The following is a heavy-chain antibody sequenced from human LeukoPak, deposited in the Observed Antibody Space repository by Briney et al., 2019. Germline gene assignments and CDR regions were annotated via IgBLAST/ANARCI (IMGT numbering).Heavy chain of an antibody. CDR3: ARTEESGYSYGYFGYYYYMDV. Sequence: SETLSLTCTVSGGSISSYYWSWIRQPPGKGLEYIGYIYYSGSTNYNPSLKSRVTISVDTSKNQFSLKLSSVTAADTAVYYCARTEESGYSYGYFGYYYYMDVWGKGTTVTASS. CDR2: IYYSGST. CDR1: GGSISSYY. D-gene: IGHD5-18*01. V-gene: IGHV4-59*01. J-gene: IGHJ6*03.